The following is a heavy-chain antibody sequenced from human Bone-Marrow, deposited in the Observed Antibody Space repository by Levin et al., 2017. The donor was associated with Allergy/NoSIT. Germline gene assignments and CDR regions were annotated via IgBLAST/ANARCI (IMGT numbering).Heavy chain of an antibody. Sequence: GESLKISCAASGFTFSSYAMSWVRQAPGKGLEWVSGIRGSGVGTYYADSVKGRFTISRDNSKNTLYLQMKSLRAADTAVYYCAKDISSSWSTGDLDYWGQGTQVTVSS. D-gene: IGHD6-6*01. CDR2: IRGSGVGT. CDR3: AKDISSSWSTGDLDY. CDR1: GFTFSSYA. J-gene: IGHJ4*02. V-gene: IGHV3-23*01.